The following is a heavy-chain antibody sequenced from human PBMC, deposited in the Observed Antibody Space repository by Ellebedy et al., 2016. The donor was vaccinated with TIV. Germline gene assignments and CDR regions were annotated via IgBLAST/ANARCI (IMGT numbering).Heavy chain of an antibody. V-gene: IGHV3-7*03. D-gene: IGHD3-10*01. CDR2: INQDGSEK. CDR1: GFPFRTFW. CDR3: TRAPSGSGSLYYFDT. J-gene: IGHJ4*02. Sequence: GESLKISCAASGFPFRTFWMSWVRQAPGKGLEWVANINQDGSEKYYVDSVKGRFTISRENAKNSLFLQMNSLRAEDTVVYYCTRAPSGSGSLYYFDTGAREPWSSSPQ.